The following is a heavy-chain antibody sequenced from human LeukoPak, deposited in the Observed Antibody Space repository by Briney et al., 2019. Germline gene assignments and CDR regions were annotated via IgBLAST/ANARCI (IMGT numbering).Heavy chain of an antibody. D-gene: IGHD3-22*01. Sequence: ASVKASCKASGYTFTSYDINWVRRATGQGLERMGWMNPNSGNTGYAQKFQGRVTMTRNTSISTAYMELSSLRTEDTAVYYCARGYYYDSSSPVGYWGQGTLVTVSS. CDR1: GYTFTSYD. J-gene: IGHJ4*02. V-gene: IGHV1-8*01. CDR3: ARGYYYDSSSPVGY. CDR2: MNPNSGNT.